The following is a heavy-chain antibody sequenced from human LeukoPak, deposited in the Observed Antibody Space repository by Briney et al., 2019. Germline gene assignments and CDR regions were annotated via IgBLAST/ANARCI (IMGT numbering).Heavy chain of an antibody. V-gene: IGHV3-30*18. CDR2: ITFDGSTK. J-gene: IGHJ4*02. D-gene: IGHD1-26*01. Sequence: GGSLRLSCTASGFRFTIFDMHWVRQAPGKGLEWVAAITFDGSTKKYRDSVKGRFIISRDDSKNTLHLQLNSLRIEDTAMYYCAKELDKWAPFDSWGQGTLVTVSS. CDR1: GFRFTIFD. CDR3: AKELDKWAPFDS.